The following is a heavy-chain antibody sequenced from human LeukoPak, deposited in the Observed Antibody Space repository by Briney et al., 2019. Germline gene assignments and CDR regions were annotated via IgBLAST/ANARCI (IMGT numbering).Heavy chain of an antibody. J-gene: IGHJ4*02. V-gene: IGHV1-8*01. CDR3: ARERGSSSSFDY. Sequence: ASVKVSCKASGYTFTSYDINWVRQATGQGLEWMGWMNPNSGNTGYAQKFQGRVTMTRNTSISTAYMELSSLGSEDTAVYYCARERGSSSSFDYWGQGTLVTVSS. CDR2: MNPNSGNT. CDR1: GYTFTSYD. D-gene: IGHD6-6*01.